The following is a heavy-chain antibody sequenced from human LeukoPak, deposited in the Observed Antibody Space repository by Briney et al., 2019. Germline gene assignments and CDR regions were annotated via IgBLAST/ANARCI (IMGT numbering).Heavy chain of an antibody. CDR1: GSTFDDYA. CDR2: ISWNSGTI. V-gene: IGHV3-9*01. D-gene: IGHD3-22*01. Sequence: PGRSLRFSCTASGSTFDDYAMHWGRQAPGKGLEWVSGISWNSGTIGYADSVKGRFTISRDNAKNSLYLQMNRPRAEDTALYYCAKGGSGYYRGPFVIWGEGAMVTVSS. J-gene: IGHJ3*02. CDR3: AKGGSGYYRGPFVI.